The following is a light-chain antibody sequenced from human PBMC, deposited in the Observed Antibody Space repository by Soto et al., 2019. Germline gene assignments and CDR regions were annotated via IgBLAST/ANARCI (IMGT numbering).Light chain of an antibody. Sequence: EIVMTQSPATLSASPGEGATLSCKAGQNVYNNLAWYQQRPGQPPRLLIYDASTRATGISARFSGSGYGTEFTLTVRSLQSEDFAVYFCQQCRNWPLTFGGGTKVDIK. V-gene: IGKV3-15*01. CDR3: QQCRNWPLT. CDR1: QNVYNN. J-gene: IGKJ4*01. CDR2: DAS.